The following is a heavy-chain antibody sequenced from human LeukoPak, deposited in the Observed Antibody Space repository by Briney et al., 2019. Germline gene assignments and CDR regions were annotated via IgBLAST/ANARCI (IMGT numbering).Heavy chain of an antibody. V-gene: IGHV4-39*07. CDR1: GGSISSSSSY. CDR2: IYYSGST. Sequence: SETLSLTCTVSGGSISSSSSYWGWIRQPPGKGLEWIGSIYYSGSTYYNPSLKSRVTISVDTSKNQFSLKLSSVTAADTAVYYCARATNLRAFGIWGQGTMVTVSS. CDR3: ARATNLRAFGI. D-gene: IGHD1-1*01. J-gene: IGHJ3*02.